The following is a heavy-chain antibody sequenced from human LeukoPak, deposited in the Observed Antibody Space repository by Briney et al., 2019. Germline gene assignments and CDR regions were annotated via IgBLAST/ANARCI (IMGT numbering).Heavy chain of an antibody. J-gene: IGHJ5*02. D-gene: IGHD3-9*01. V-gene: IGHV1-24*01. Sequence: ASVKVSCKISGCTLTDVSMHWVRQAPGKGLEWMGGFDPEGGETVYAQKFQGRVTMTEDPSADTAYMELRSLSSEDTAVYYCGIGRKFDWLLCHHWGQGTLVTVPS. CDR2: FDPEGGET. CDR3: GIGRKFDWLLCHH. CDR1: GCTLTDVS.